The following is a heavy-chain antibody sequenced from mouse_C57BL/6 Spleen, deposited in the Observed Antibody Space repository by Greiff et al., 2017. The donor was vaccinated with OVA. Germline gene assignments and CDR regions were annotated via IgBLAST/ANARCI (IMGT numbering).Heavy chain of an antibody. Sequence: VQLQQPGTELVKPGASVKLSCKASGYTFTSYWMHWVKQRPGQGLEWIGNINPSNGGTNYNEKFKSKATLTVDKSSSTAYMQLSSLTSEDSAVYYCARSGEIYYGNYDAMDYWGQGTSVTVSS. CDR3: ARSGEIYYGNYDAMDY. J-gene: IGHJ4*01. D-gene: IGHD2-1*01. V-gene: IGHV1-53*01. CDR2: INPSNGGT. CDR1: GYTFTSYW.